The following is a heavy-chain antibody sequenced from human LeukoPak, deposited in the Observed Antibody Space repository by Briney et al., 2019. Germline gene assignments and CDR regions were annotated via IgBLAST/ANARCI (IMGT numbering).Heavy chain of an antibody. J-gene: IGHJ4*02. Sequence: ASVTVSCKASGYTFTSYAMNWVRQAPGQGLEWMGWSNTNTGNPTYAQGFTGRFVFSLDTSVSTAYLQISSLKAEDTAVYYCARDGESRAWGACFDYWGQGTLVTVSS. CDR2: SNTNTGNP. CDR1: GYTFTSYA. CDR3: ARDGESRAWGACFDY. V-gene: IGHV7-4-1*02. D-gene: IGHD3-16*01.